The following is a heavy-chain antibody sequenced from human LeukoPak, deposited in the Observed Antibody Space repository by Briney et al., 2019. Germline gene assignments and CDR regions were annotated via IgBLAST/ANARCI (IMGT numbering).Heavy chain of an antibody. Sequence: ASVKVSCKASGYSFTNYLIHWVRQAPGQGPEWMGVINPSGGGTIYAQKFQDRLIVTRDTSTSIVYLDLSSLIPEDMAVYYCAREAETAFDIWGQGTMVTVFS. J-gene: IGHJ3*02. V-gene: IGHV1-46*01. CDR2: INPSGGGT. CDR1: GYSFTNYL. CDR3: AREAETAFDI.